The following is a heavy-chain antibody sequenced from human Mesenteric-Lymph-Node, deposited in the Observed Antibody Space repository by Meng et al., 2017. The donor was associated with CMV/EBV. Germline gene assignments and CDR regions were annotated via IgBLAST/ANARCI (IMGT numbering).Heavy chain of an antibody. J-gene: IGHJ6*02. CDR2: IYYSGST. D-gene: IGHD6-6*01. Sequence: SETLSLTCTVSGGSVSSGGYYWSWTRQPPGKGLEWIGYIYYSGSTNYNPSLKSRVTISVDTSKNQFSLKLSSVTAADTAVYYCARDRDSIAADSQYHYYYYGMDVWGQGTTVTVSS. CDR3: ARDRDSIAADSQYHYYYYGMDV. V-gene: IGHV4-61*08. CDR1: GGSVSSGGYY.